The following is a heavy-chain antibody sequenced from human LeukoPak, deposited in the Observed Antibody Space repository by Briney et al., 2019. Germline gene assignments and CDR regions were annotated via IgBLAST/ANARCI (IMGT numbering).Heavy chain of an antibody. CDR2: INPNSGGT. CDR3: ARDLGRYNYHFDY. D-gene: IGHD5-24*01. J-gene: IGHJ4*02. CDR1: GYTFTGYY. V-gene: IGHV1-2*02. Sequence: ASVKVSCKASGYTFTGYYMHWVRQAPGQGLEWMGWINPNSGGTNYAQKFQGRVTMTRDTSISTAYMELSRLRSDDTAVYYCARDLGRYNYHFDYWGQGTLVTVSS.